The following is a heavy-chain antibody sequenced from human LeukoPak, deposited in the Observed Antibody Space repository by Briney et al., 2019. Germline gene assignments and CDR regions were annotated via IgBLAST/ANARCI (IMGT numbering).Heavy chain of an antibody. V-gene: IGHV4-34*01. Sequence: SETLSLTCAVYGGSFSGYYWSWIRQPPGKGLEWIGEINHSGSTNYNPSLKSRVTISVDTSKYQFSLKLSSVTAADTAVYYCARGQYYDSSGYYSDAFDIWGQGTMVTVSS. CDR3: ARGQYYDSSGYYSDAFDI. CDR2: INHSGST. CDR1: GGSFSGYY. J-gene: IGHJ3*02. D-gene: IGHD3-22*01.